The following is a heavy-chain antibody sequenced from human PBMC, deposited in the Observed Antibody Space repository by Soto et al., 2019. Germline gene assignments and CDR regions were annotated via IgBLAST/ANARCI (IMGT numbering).Heavy chain of an antibody. CDR1: GGSISSGGYY. J-gene: IGHJ3*02. CDR3: ARARYYDSTHAFAI. V-gene: IGHV4-31*03. Sequence: QVQLQESGPGLVKPSQTLSLTCTVSGGSISSGGYYWSWIRQHRGKGLEWIGYIYYSGSTYYNPSLKRRVTISVDTSKNQFSLKLSSVTASDTAVYYCARARYYDSTHAFAIWGQGTMVTVSS. CDR2: IYYSGST. D-gene: IGHD3-22*01.